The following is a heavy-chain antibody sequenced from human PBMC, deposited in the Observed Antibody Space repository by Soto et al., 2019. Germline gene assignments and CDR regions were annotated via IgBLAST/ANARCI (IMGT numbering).Heavy chain of an antibody. CDR3: SGHGFGALYGRVDV. CDR2: ISYSGHS. J-gene: IGHJ6*02. D-gene: IGHD3-10*01. V-gene: IGHV4-59*08. CDR1: GGSIGNYY. Sequence: QVQFQESGPGLVKPSETLSLTCTVSGGSIGNYYCSWFRQPPGKGLEWIGYISYSGHSAYNFSLNRRGTMPKDTCKTLFYLTLAAVAATDSAVYSFSGHGFGALYGRVDVWGQGTTVIVSS.